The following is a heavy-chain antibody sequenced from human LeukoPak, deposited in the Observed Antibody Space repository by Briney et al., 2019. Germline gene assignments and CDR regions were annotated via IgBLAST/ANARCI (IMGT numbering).Heavy chain of an antibody. Sequence: GGSLRLSCAASGFTFSSYAMSWVRQAPGKGLEWVSAISGSGGSTYYADSVKGRFTISRDNSKNTLYLQMNSLRAEDTALYYCAKDVNSSGYYLGFDYWGQGTLVTVSS. D-gene: IGHD3-22*01. CDR2: ISGSGGST. CDR3: AKDVNSSGYYLGFDY. V-gene: IGHV3-23*01. J-gene: IGHJ4*02. CDR1: GFTFSSYA.